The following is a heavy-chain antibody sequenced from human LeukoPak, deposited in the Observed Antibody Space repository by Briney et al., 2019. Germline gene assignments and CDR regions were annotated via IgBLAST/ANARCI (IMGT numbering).Heavy chain of an antibody. CDR3: ARGGDGDLFDY. CDR2: IYPGDSNT. J-gene: IGHJ4*02. CDR1: GYSFTSYW. Sequence: GASLKISFKGSGYSFTSYWIAWVRQMPGKGLEWMGIIYPGDSNTRYSPSFQGQVTISADRSISTAYLQWSSLKASDTAMYYCARGGDGDLFDYWGQGTLVTVSS. V-gene: IGHV5-51*01. D-gene: IGHD2-21*02.